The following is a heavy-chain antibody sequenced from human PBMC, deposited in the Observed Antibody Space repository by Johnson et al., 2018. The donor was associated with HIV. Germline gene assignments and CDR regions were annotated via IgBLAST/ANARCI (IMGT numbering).Heavy chain of an antibody. Sequence: QVQLVESGGGLVKPGGSLRLSCAASGFTFSTYGMHWVRQAPGKGLEWVALIWYDGSDKYYVDSVKGRFTISRDNSKNTLFLQMNSLRPEDTAVYYCARDQIAAAGAFDIWGQGTMVTV. CDR3: ARDQIAAAGAFDI. CDR1: GFTFSTYG. D-gene: IGHD6-13*01. V-gene: IGHV3-33*08. J-gene: IGHJ3*02. CDR2: IWYDGSDK.